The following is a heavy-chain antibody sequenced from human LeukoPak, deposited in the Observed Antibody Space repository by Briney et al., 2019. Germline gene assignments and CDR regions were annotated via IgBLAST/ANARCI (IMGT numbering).Heavy chain of an antibody. CDR2: ISVSDDST. CDR3: ARDRYCVSTNCPYDC. J-gene: IGHJ4*02. V-gene: IGHV3-23*01. CDR1: GFISSDYT. Sequence: GGSLRLSCAASGFISSDYTMNWVRQSPGKGLEWVSGISVSDDSTYYAASVKGRFTISRDKSNNVLHLQMNSLRAEDTAVYYCARDRYCVSTNCPYDCWGQGTPVTVSS. D-gene: IGHD2-2*01.